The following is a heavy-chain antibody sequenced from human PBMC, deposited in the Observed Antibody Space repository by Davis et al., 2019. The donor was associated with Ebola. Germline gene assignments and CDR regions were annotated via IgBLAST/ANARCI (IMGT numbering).Heavy chain of an antibody. V-gene: IGHV1-69*05. Sequence: SVKVSCKASGGTFSSYAISWVRQAPGQGLEWMGGIIPIFGTANYAQKFQGRVTMTRNTSISTAYMELSSLRSDDTAVYYCARLGWFDPWGQGTLVTVSS. CDR1: GGTFSSYA. J-gene: IGHJ5*02. CDR3: ARLGWFDP. CDR2: IIPIFGTA.